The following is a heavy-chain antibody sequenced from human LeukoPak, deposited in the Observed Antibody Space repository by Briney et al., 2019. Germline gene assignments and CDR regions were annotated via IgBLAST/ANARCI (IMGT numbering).Heavy chain of an antibody. CDR1: GGSISSTNW. CDR3: ARGDSSGYYYFDY. V-gene: IGHV4-4*02. CDR2: IYHSGST. J-gene: IGHJ4*02. Sequence: TSETLSLTCAVSGGSISSTNWWSWVRQPPGKGLVWIGQIYHSGSTNYNPSLKSRVTISMDKSKNQFTLKLSPVTAADTAVYYCARGDSSGYYYFDYWGQGILVTVSS. D-gene: IGHD3-22*01.